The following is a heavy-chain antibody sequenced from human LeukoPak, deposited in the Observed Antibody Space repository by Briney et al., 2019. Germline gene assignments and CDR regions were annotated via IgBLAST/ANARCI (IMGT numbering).Heavy chain of an antibody. CDR1: GGSISSSNW. CDR3: ARGRVSSSTWYSTYYYFFYMDF. CDR2: IYQSGST. Sequence: SGTLSLTCAVSGGSISSSNWWSWVRQPPGMGLEWIGEIYQSGSTNYNPYLTGRASTSRDTSNDFFSLRLRSVAAADTAVYFCARGRVSSSTWYSTYYYFFYMDFWGKGTTVTVSS. V-gene: IGHV4-4*02. J-gene: IGHJ6*03. D-gene: IGHD4-11*01.